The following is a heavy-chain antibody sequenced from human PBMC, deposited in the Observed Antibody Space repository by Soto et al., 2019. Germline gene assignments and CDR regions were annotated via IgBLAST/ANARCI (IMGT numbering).Heavy chain of an antibody. CDR2: INPNSGGT. Sequence: ASVKVSCKASGYTFTGYYMHWVRQAPGQGLEWMGWINPNSGGTNYAQKFQGWVTMTRDTSISTAYMELSRLRSDDTAVYYCARSAQRTRYCSGGSCSGCFDPWGQGTLVTVSS. V-gene: IGHV1-2*04. D-gene: IGHD2-15*01. CDR1: GYTFTGYY. J-gene: IGHJ5*02. CDR3: ARSAQRTRYCSGGSCSGCFDP.